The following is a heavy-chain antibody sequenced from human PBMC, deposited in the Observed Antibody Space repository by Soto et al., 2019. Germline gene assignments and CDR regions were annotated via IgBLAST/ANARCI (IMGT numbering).Heavy chain of an antibody. J-gene: IGHJ6*03. CDR3: AKCWKSARGYYMDV. CDR2: ISGSGGNT. V-gene: IGHV3-23*01. D-gene: IGHD1-1*01. CDR1: GFTFSSYA. Sequence: PGGSLRLSCAASGFTFSSYAMSWVRQAPGKGLEWVSAISGSGGNTYYADSVKGRFTISRDDSNNTLYLQVNSLRAEDTAIYYCAKCWKSARGYYMDVWGKGTTVTVSS.